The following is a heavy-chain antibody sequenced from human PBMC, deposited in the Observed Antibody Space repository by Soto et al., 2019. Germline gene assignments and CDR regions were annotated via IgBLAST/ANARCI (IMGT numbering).Heavy chain of an antibody. V-gene: IGHV3-7*01. CDR2: IKQDGSEK. CDR3: ARRRSSRYHY. J-gene: IGHJ4*02. CDR1: GFTFSRYW. Sequence: EVQLVESGGGLVQPGGSLRLSCAASGFTFSRYWVTWVRQAPGKGLEWVATIKQDGSEKYYVDSVKGRFTISRDNAKNSLFLQMNSLRAEDTAVYYCARRRSSRYHYWGQGTLVTVSS. D-gene: IGHD6-19*01.